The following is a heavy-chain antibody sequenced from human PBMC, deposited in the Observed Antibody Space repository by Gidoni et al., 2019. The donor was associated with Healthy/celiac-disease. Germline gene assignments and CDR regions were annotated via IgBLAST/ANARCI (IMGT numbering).Heavy chain of an antibody. CDR2: IVVGSGNT. CDR1: GFTFTSSA. D-gene: IGHD5-12*01. J-gene: IGHJ5*02. CDR3: AAEFVSWPFDH. Sequence: QLQLLQSGPEVKNPGTAVTVSCTASGFTFTSSAVQWVRQARGQRLEWIGWIVVGSGNTNYAQKFQERVTITRDMSTSTAYMELSSLRSEDTAVYYCAAEFVSWPFDHWGQGTLVTVSS. V-gene: IGHV1-58*01.